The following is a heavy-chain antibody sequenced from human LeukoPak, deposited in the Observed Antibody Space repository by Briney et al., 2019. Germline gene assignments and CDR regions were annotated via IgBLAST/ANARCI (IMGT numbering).Heavy chain of an antibody. CDR1: GYTFTGYY. V-gene: IGHV1-2*02. CDR3: ARGRGMVRGVIITRTLQY. D-gene: IGHD3-10*01. Sequence: ASVKVSCKASGYTFTGYYMHWVRQAPGQGLEWMGWINPNSGGTNYAQKFQGRVTMTRDTSISTAYMELSRLRSDDTAVYYCARGRGMVRGVIITRTLQYWGQGTLVTVSS. J-gene: IGHJ4*02. CDR2: INPNSGGT.